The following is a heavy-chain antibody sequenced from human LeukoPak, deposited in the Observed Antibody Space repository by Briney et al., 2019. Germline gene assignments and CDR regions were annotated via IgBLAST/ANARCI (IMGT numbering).Heavy chain of an antibody. CDR1: GGSISSYY. J-gene: IGHJ6*03. V-gene: IGHV4-59*01. D-gene: IGHD6-13*01. Sequence: SETLSLTCTVSGGSISSYYWSWIRQPPGKGLEWIGYIYYSGSTNYNPSLKSRVTISVDTSKNQFPLKLSSVTAADTAVYYCARCGAAAYMDVWGKGTTVTISS. CDR2: IYYSGST. CDR3: ARCGAAAYMDV.